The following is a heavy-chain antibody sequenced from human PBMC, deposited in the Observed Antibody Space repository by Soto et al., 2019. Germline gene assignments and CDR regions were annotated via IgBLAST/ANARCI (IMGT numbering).Heavy chain of an antibody. V-gene: IGHV5-51*01. CDR1: GYSFGNYW. Sequence: PGESLKISCQASGYSFGNYWIGWVRQMPGKGLEWMAIINPGDSESRYSPSFQGQVTISADKSSKAYLQWNSLEASDTAIYYCAVFRSSWFGDGRLDSWGPGTLVTVSS. D-gene: IGHD6-13*01. CDR2: INPGDSES. CDR3: AVFRSSWFGDGRLDS. J-gene: IGHJ4*02.